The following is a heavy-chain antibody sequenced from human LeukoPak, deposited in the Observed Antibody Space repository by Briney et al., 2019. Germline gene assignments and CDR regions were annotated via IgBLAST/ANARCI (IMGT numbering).Heavy chain of an antibody. CDR1: GGSFSGYY. Sequence: SETLSLTCAVYGGSFSGYYWSWIRQPPGKGLEWIGEINHGGSTKYNPSLKRRVTISVDTSKNQFSLKLSSVTAADAAVYYCAREKERYSDYWGQGTLVTVSS. J-gene: IGHJ4*02. CDR3: AREKERYSDY. D-gene: IGHD5-18*01. CDR2: INHGGST. V-gene: IGHV4-34*01.